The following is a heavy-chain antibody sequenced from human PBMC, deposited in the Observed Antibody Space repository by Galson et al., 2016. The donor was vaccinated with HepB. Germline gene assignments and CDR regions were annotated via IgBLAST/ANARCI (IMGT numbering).Heavy chain of an antibody. CDR2: INHGGST. V-gene: IGHV4-34*01. Sequence: SETLSLTCAVYGASFSSYYWRWVRQSPGKGLGWIGEINHGGSTNYNPSLKSRVTIDVDTSTNQFSLTLSSVTAADTAVYYCATSLGPLTGQQKGHDYYYAMDVWGQGTAVTVSS. D-gene: IGHD3-9*01. CDR1: GASFSSYY. CDR3: ATSLGPLTGQQKGHDYYYAMDV. J-gene: IGHJ6*02.